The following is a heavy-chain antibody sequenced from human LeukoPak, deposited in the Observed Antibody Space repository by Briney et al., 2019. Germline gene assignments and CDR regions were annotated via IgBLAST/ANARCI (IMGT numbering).Heavy chain of an antibody. CDR2: ISSNGGST. V-gene: IGHV3-64*01. Sequence: GGSLRLSCAASGFTFSSYAMHWVRQAPGKGLEYVSAISSNGGSTYYANSVKGRFTISRDNSKNTLYLQMGSLRAEDMAVYYCAREAQIYSGSYPKGRNWYFDLWGRGTLVTVSS. J-gene: IGHJ2*01. CDR1: GFTFSSYA. D-gene: IGHD1-26*01. CDR3: AREAQIYSGSYPKGRNWYFDL.